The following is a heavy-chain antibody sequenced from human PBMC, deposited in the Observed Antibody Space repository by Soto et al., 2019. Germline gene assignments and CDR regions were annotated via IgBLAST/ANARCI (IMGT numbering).Heavy chain of an antibody. CDR2: IYYSGST. Sequence: PSETLSLTCTVSGGSISSYYWSWIRQPPGKGLEWIGYIYYSGSTNYNPSLKSRVTISVDTSKNQFSLKLSSVTAADTAVYYCARSTVTPFLGRCFDPWAQGTLVTVSS. CDR3: ARSTVTPFLGRCFDP. CDR1: GGSISSYY. D-gene: IGHD4-17*01. J-gene: IGHJ5*02. V-gene: IGHV4-59*01.